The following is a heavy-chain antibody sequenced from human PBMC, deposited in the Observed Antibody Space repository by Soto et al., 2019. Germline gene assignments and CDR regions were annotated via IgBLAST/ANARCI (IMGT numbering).Heavy chain of an antibody. J-gene: IGHJ4*02. CDR1: GFTFSSYA. Sequence: QVQLVESGGGVVQPGRSLRLSCAASGFTFSSYAMHWVRQAPGKGLEWVAVISYDGSNKYYADSVKGRFTISRDNSKNPLYLQMNSLRAEDTAVYYCARDQVGYYDILTGYYRDVVYSYGYFDYWGQGTLVTVSS. CDR3: ARDQVGYYDILTGYYRDVVYSYGYFDY. D-gene: IGHD3-9*01. CDR2: ISYDGSNK. V-gene: IGHV3-30-3*01.